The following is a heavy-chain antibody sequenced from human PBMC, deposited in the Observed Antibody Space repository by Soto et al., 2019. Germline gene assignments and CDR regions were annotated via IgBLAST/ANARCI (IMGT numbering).Heavy chain of an antibody. CDR3: ARPFSSGWYGDFDF. CDR2: ISYDTTNK. CDR1: GFAFSSYA. D-gene: IGHD6-19*01. V-gene: IGHV3-30-3*01. Sequence: SGGSLRLSCAASGFAFSSYAMHWVRRAPGKGLEWVAVISYDTTNKYYADSVKGRFTISRDNSKKTMYLQMSSLRAEDTAVYYCARPFSSGWYGDFDFWGQGTLVTVS. J-gene: IGHJ4*02.